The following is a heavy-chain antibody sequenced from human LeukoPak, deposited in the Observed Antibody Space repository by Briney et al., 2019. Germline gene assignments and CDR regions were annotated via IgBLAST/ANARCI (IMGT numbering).Heavy chain of an antibody. CDR3: ARSYGGNPMYFLDS. Sequence: SETLSLTCTVSGGSISSYYWSWIRQPAGEGLEWIGRIYPSGSTIYNPSLKSRVSISVDQSMNQFSLKLSSVTAADTAVYYCARSYGGNPMYFLDSWGQGTLVTVSS. CDR1: GGSISSYY. D-gene: IGHD4-23*01. CDR2: IYPSGST. J-gene: IGHJ4*02. V-gene: IGHV4-4*07.